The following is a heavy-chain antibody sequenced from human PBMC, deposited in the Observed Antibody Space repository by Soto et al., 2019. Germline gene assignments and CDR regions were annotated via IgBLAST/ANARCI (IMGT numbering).Heavy chain of an antibody. J-gene: IGHJ6*02. Sequence: GGSLRLSCAASGFTFSSYDMHWVRQATGKGLEWVSAIGTAGDTYYPGSGKGRFTISRENAKDSLYLQMNSLRAGDTAVYYCARGRHHQGMYVWGQGTTVTVSS. CDR3: ARGRHHQGMYV. CDR2: IGTAGDT. CDR1: GFTFSSYD. D-gene: IGHD2-2*01. V-gene: IGHV3-13*01.